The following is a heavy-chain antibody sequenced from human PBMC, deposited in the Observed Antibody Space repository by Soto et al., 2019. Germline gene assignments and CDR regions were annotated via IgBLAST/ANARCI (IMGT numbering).Heavy chain of an antibody. D-gene: IGHD5-18*01. CDR3: AREARRGYSYGYNWFDP. Sequence: QVQLVQSGAEEKKPGASVKVSCKASGCTFTNYAIHWVRQAPGQRLEWMGWINAGNGNTKYSQQFPGRVTITRDTSASTAYMELSSLRSEDTAVYYCAREARRGYSYGYNWFDPWGQGTLVTVSS. CDR1: GCTFTNYA. J-gene: IGHJ5*02. CDR2: INAGNGNT. V-gene: IGHV1-3*05.